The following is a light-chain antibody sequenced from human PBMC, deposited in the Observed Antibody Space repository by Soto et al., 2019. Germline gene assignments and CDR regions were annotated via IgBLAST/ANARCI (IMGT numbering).Light chain of an antibody. CDR3: QSYDNSLGVCHV. Sequence: QSVLTQPPSVSGAPGQRVTISCTGSSSNLGAGYDVHWYQLLPGTAPKLLIYGNRNRPSGVPDRFSGSKSGTSASLAITGLQAEDEADYYCQSYDNSLGVCHVFGTGTKVTLL. CDR1: SSNLGAGYD. V-gene: IGLV1-40*01. CDR2: GNR. J-gene: IGLJ1*01.